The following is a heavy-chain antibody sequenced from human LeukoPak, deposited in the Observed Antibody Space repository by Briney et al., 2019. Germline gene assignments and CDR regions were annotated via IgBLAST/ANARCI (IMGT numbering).Heavy chain of an antibody. CDR1: GYSISSGYY. Sequence: PSETLSLTRSVSGYSISSGYYWGWIRQPPGKGLEWIGYIYHSGSTYYNPSLKSRVTISVDRSKNQFSLKLSSVTAADTAVYYCARGWSDAFDIWGQGTMVTVSS. D-gene: IGHD2-15*01. CDR2: IYHSGST. CDR3: ARGWSDAFDI. J-gene: IGHJ3*02. V-gene: IGHV4-38-2*02.